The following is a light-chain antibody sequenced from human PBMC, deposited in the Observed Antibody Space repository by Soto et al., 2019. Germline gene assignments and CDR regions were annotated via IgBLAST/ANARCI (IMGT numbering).Light chain of an antibody. CDR3: QKHNSAPHT. Sequence: DIQMTQSPSSLSASVGDRVTITCRASQGISNGLAWYQQKSGKVPKLLIYSASTLQPGVPSRFSGSGSGTDFTLTISSLQPDDVATYYCQKHNSAPHTFGQGTRLEIK. CDR2: SAS. CDR1: QGISNG. V-gene: IGKV1-27*01. J-gene: IGKJ5*01.